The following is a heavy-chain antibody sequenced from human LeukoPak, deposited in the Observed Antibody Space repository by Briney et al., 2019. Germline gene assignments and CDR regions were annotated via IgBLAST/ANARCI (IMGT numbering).Heavy chain of an antibody. D-gene: IGHD1-7*01. V-gene: IGHV3-30*01. CDR3: ARGQRGITGTTYYYMDV. CDR1: GFTFSSYA. J-gene: IGHJ6*03. Sequence: GGSLRLSCAASGFTFSSYAMHWVRQAPGKGLEWVAVISYDGSNKYYADSVKGRFTISSDNSKNTLYLQMNSLRAEDTAVYYCARGQRGITGTTYYYMDVWGKGTTVTVSS. CDR2: ISYDGSNK.